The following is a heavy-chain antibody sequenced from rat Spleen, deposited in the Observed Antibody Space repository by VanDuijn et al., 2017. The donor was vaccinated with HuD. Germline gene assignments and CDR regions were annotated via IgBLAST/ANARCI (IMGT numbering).Heavy chain of an antibody. CDR2: ISSDGGRN. CDR1: GFTFSNYD. J-gene: IGHJ3*01. Sequence: EVQLVESGGGLVQPGRSMKLSCAASGFTFSNYDMAWVRQAPTKGLEWVATISSDGGRNFYRDSVKGRFTISRDNAKSSLYLQMDSLRSEDTATYYCTTRDYGYTPFAYWGQGTLVTVSS. CDR3: TTRDYGYTPFAY. D-gene: IGHD1-9*01. V-gene: IGHV5-25*01.